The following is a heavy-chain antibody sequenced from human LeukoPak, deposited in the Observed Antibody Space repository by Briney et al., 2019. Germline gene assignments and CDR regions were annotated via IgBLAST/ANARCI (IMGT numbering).Heavy chain of an antibody. CDR1: GGSFSGYY. D-gene: IGHD2-15*01. CDR3: ARGAAAAFDI. CDR2: INHSGST. J-gene: IGHJ3*02. V-gene: IGHV4-34*01. Sequence: SETLSLTCAVYGGSFSGYYWSWIRQPPGKGLEWIGEINHSGSTNYNPSLQSRVTISVDTSKNQFSLKLSSVTAADTAVYYCARGAAAAFDIWGQGTMVTVSS.